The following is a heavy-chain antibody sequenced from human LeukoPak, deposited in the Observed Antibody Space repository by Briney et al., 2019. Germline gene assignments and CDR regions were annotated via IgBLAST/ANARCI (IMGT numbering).Heavy chain of an antibody. CDR3: ARIYCPSTSCPIDY. J-gene: IGHJ4*02. CDR1: GFTFSSYS. CDR2: ISSSSSCK. D-gene: IGHD2-2*01. V-gene: IGHV3-21*01. Sequence: GGSLRLSCAASGFTFSSYSMNWVRQAPGKGLEWVSSISSSSSCKYYADSVQGRLTISRDNAKNSLYLQMNSLRAEDTAVYYCARIYCPSTSCPIDYWGRGTLVTVSS.